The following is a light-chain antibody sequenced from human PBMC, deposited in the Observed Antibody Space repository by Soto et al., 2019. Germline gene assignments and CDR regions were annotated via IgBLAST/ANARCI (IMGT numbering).Light chain of an antibody. V-gene: IGKV3-20*01. CDR3: QQFDGSRPAFT. CDR2: GAS. J-gene: IGKJ2*01. CDR1: HTVNSRH. Sequence: ESLLTQSPGTLSLSPGERATLSCRASHTVNSRHLNWYQHKPGQAPRLLIYGASIRAAGIPDRFSGSRSGADFSLTITRLEPEDSAVYYCQQFDGSRPAFTFGQGTKLEI.